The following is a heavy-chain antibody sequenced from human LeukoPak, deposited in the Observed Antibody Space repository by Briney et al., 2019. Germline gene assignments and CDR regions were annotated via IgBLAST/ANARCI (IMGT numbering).Heavy chain of an antibody. CDR2: IYSGGNT. CDR3: AGDRPYYDILTGYYIGEAFDI. V-gene: IGHV3-53*01. Sequence: QLVESGGGLIQPGGSLRLSCAASGFTVSSNYMSWLRQAPGKGLEWVSVIYSGGNTYYADSVKGRFTISRDNSKNTLYLQMNSLRAEDTAVYYCAGDRPYYDILTGYYIGEAFDIWGQGTMVTVSS. CDR1: GFTVSSNY. D-gene: IGHD3-9*01. J-gene: IGHJ3*02.